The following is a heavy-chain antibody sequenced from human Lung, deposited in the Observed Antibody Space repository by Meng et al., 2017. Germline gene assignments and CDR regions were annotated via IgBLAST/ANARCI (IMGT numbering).Heavy chain of an antibody. Sequence: QVQLQQWGAELLKPSETLYLTCGVYGGSFSGYYWSWIRQPPGKGLEWIGEISHSGSTNYNPSLKSRVTISVDTSKNQFSLQLTSVTAADTAMYYCTRAPLPAGRGLKNWFEPWGQGTLVTVSS. J-gene: IGHJ5*02. D-gene: IGHD2-2*01. CDR1: GGSFSGYY. CDR2: ISHSGST. CDR3: TRAPLPAGRGLKNWFEP. V-gene: IGHV4-34*01.